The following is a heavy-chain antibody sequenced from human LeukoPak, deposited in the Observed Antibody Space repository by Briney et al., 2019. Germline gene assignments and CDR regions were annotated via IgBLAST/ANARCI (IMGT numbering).Heavy chain of an antibody. CDR2: IYHSGST. Sequence: PSETLSLTCAVSGGSISSGGYSWSWIRQPPGKGLEWIGYIYHSGSTYYNPSLKSRVTMSVDTSKNQFSLKLSSVTAADTAVYYCARMNGGTMVRGVIKSNWFDPWGQGTLVTVSS. D-gene: IGHD3-10*01. V-gene: IGHV4-30-2*01. CDR1: GGSISSGGYS. J-gene: IGHJ5*02. CDR3: ARMNGGTMVRGVIKSNWFDP.